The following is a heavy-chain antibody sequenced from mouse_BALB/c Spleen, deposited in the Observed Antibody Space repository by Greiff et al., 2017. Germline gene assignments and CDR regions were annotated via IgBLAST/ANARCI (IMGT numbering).Heavy chain of an antibody. D-gene: IGHD2-4*01. V-gene: IGHV2-5-1*01. Sequence: QVQLQQSGPSLVQPSQSLSITCTVSGFSLTSYGVHWVRQSPGKGLEWLGVIWRGGSTDYNEAFMSRLSITKDNSKSQVFFKMNSLQADDTAIYYCAKTPRYYEYAGHAMDYWGQGTSVTVSS. CDR2: IWRGGST. CDR1: GFSLTSYG. J-gene: IGHJ4*01. CDR3: AKTPRYYEYAGHAMDY.